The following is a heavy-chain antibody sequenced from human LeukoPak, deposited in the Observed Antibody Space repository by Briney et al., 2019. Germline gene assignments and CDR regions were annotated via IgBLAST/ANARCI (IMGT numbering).Heavy chain of an antibody. Sequence: PGGSLRLSCAASGFTFSKYAIMWVRQAPGKGLEWVATISGIVDETNYADSVKGRFTISRDNSKNTAFLQMSRLRGEDTALYYCAKGRYDTNWSGGDVWGKGATVTVSS. CDR3: AKGRYDTNWSGGDV. V-gene: IGHV3-23*01. CDR2: ISGIVDET. D-gene: IGHD1-1*01. CDR1: GFTFSKYA. J-gene: IGHJ6*04.